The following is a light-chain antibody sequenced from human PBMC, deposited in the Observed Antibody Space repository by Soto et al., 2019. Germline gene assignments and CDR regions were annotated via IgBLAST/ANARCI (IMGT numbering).Light chain of an antibody. V-gene: IGLV2-11*01. CDR2: DVS. CDR3: CSYAGSYTYD. CDR1: SSDVGGYNY. J-gene: IGLJ1*01. Sequence: QSVLTQPRSVSGSPGQSVTISCTGTSSDVGGYNYVSWYQQHPGKAPKLMIYDVSKRPSGVPDRFSGSKSGNTASLTISGLQAEDEADYYCCSYAGSYTYDFGTGTKVIVL.